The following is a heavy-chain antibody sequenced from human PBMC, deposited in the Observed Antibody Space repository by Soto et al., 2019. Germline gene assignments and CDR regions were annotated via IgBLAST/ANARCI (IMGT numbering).Heavy chain of an antibody. V-gene: IGHV4-4*07. Sequence: SETLSLTCSVSGDSISNYYWNWIRQPAGQGLEWIGRIYTGGSTDYNPSLKSRVTMSVDTSKNQFSLKLTSLTAADTAVYFCAGDQGHYYYGMAVWGQGTTVTVSS. CDR2: IYTGGST. CDR1: GDSISNYY. CDR3: AGDQGHYYYGMAV. J-gene: IGHJ6*02.